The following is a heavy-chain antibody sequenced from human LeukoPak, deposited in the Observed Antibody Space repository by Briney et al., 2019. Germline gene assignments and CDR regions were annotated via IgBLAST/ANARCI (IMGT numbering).Heavy chain of an antibody. CDR2: IYHSGST. CDR3: AREGVQLERRSWFDP. CDR1: GYSISSGYY. Sequence: SETLSLTCAVSGYSISSGYYWGWIRQPPGKGLEWIGSIYHSGSTYYNPSLKSRVTISVDTSKNQFSLKLSSVTAADTAVYYCAREGVQLERRSWFDPCGQGTLVTVSS. J-gene: IGHJ5*02. D-gene: IGHD1-1*01. V-gene: IGHV4-38-2*02.